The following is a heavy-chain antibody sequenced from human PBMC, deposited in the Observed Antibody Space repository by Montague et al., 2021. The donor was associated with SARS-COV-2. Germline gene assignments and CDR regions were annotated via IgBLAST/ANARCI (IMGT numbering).Heavy chain of an antibody. CDR2: IYWDDDK. Sequence: PALVTPTQTLTLTCTFSGFSLSTSGVGVGWIRQPPGKALEWLAPIYWDDDKRYSPSLKRRLTITKDTSKNQVVLTMTNMDPVDTATYYCAHSRYYYYDSSGYSVYYFDCWGQGTLVTVSS. J-gene: IGHJ4*02. D-gene: IGHD3-22*01. CDR3: AHSRYYYYDSSGYSVYYFDC. V-gene: IGHV2-5*02. CDR1: GFSLSTSGVG.